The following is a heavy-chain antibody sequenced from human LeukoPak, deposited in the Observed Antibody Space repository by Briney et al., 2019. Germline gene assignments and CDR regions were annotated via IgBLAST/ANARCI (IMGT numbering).Heavy chain of an antibody. V-gene: IGHV1-8*01. CDR3: ARKGYDTQAYYYYYRMDV. CDR1: GYAFTSYD. J-gene: IGHJ6*02. CDR2: MNPNSGNT. Sequence: ASVKVSCTASGYAFTSYDVNWVRQATGQGLEWMGWMNPNSGNTGYAQKFQGRVTMTRNTSTSTAYMELSSLRSEDTAVYYCARKGYDTQAYYYYYRMDVWGQGTTVTVSS. D-gene: IGHD6-13*01.